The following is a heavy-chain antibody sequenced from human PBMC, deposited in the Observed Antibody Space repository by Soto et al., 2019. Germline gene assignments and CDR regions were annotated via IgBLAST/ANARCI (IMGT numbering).Heavy chain of an antibody. CDR3: ARDRGSYSGNDAFDI. CDR1: GFTFSSYS. CDR2: ISSSSSYI. V-gene: IGHV3-21*01. Sequence: GGSLRLSCAASGFTFSSYSMNWVRQAPGKGLEWVSSISSSSSYIYYADSVKGRFTISRDNAKNSLYLQMNSLRAEDTAVYYCARDRGSYSGNDAFDIWGQGTMVTVSS. D-gene: IGHD1-26*01. J-gene: IGHJ3*02.